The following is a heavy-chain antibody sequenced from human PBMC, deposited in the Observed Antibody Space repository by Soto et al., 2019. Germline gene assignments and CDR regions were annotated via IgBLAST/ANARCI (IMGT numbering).Heavy chain of an antibody. J-gene: IGHJ4*02. CDR2: INSDGSST. Sequence: EVQLVESGGGLVQPGGSLRLSCAAYGFTFSSYWMHWVRQAPGKGLVWVSRINSDGSSTSYADSVKGRFTISRDNAKNTLYLQMNSLRAEDTAVYYCARVRDCSSTSCSYYFDYWGQGTLVTVSS. CDR1: GFTFSSYW. D-gene: IGHD2-2*01. V-gene: IGHV3-74*01. CDR3: ARVRDCSSTSCSYYFDY.